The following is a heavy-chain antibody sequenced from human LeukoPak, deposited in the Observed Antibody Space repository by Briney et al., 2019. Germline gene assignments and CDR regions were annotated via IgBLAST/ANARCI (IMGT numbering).Heavy chain of an antibody. J-gene: IGHJ4*02. CDR3: AKDLTSSGWWTDY. V-gene: IGHV3-30*18. D-gene: IGHD6-19*01. CDR1: GFTFSSYG. CDR2: ISYDGSNK. Sequence: GRSLRLSCAASGFTFSSYGMHWVRQAPGKGLVWVAVISYDGSNKYYADSVKGRFTISRDNSKNTLYLQMNSLRAEDTAVNYCAKDLTSSGWWTDYWGQGTLVTVSS.